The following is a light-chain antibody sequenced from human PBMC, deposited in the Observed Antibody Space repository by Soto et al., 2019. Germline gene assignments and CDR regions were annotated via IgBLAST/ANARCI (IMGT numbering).Light chain of an antibody. CDR2: KAS. V-gene: IGKV1-5*03. J-gene: IGKJ4*01. CDR3: QQYNSYSLT. CDR1: QSISSW. Sequence: DIQMTQSPSTLAASVGDRVTITCRASQSISSWLAWYQQKPGKAPKLLIYKASSLESGVPSRFSGSGSGTEFTLTISSLQPDDFATYYCQQYNSYSLTFGGGTKVEIK.